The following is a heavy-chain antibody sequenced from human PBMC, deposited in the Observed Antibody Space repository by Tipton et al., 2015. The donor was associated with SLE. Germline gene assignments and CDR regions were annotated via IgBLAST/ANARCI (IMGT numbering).Heavy chain of an antibody. J-gene: IGHJ4*02. Sequence: SLRLSCAASGFTFSSYAMSWVRQAPGKGLEWVSAISGSGGSTYYADSVKGRFTISRDNSKNTLYLQMNSLRAEDTAVYYCAREGVVVVTAFDYWGQGTLVTVSS. CDR1: GFTFSSYA. D-gene: IGHD2-21*02. V-gene: IGHV3-23*01. CDR2: ISGSGGST. CDR3: AREGVVVVTAFDY.